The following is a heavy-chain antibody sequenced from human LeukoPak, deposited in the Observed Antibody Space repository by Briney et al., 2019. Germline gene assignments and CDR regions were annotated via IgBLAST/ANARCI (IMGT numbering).Heavy chain of an antibody. CDR1: GYTFTSYY. CDR3: ARGSDSSGYYHLNWFDP. Sequence: ASVKVSCKASGYTFTSYYIHWVRQAPGQGLEWMGIINPSGGSTSYAQKFQGRVTMTRDTSTSTVYMELSSVRSEDTAVYYCARGSDSSGYYHLNWFDPWGQGTLVTVSS. D-gene: IGHD3-22*01. J-gene: IGHJ5*02. V-gene: IGHV1-46*01. CDR2: INPSGGST.